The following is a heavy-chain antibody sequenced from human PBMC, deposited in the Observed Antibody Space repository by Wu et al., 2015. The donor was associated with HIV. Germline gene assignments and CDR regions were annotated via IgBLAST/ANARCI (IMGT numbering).Heavy chain of an antibody. D-gene: IGHD6-19*01. CDR2: VNPATGET. Sequence: QVQLVQSGPELRRPGASVKVSCKTSGYTFTNHHITWVRQATGLGLEWVGWVNPATGETDCAQKFQGRVTITRDTSIDTTYMEVTSLTSVDTAVYYCARVATVSSWLGPGNFYYYSMDVVGTKGPRSPSL. J-gene: IGHJ6*03. CDR3: ARVATVSSWLGPGNFYYYSMDV. V-gene: IGHV1-8*02. CDR1: GYTFTNHH.